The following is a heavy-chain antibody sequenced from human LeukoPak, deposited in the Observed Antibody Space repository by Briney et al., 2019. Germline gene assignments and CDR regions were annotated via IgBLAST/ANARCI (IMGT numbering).Heavy chain of an antibody. CDR1: GYSFTDYY. V-gene: IGHV1-2*02. D-gene: IGHD2-21*01. CDR3: ARADRLHGGPYLIGP. Sequence: ASVNVSCKTSGYSFTDYYMHWVRQAPGQGLEWMGWINPNSGGTSAAQKFQGRVTMTRDTSITTVYMEVSWLTSDDTAIYYCARADRLHGGPYLIGPWGQGTLVTVSS. CDR2: INPNSGGT. J-gene: IGHJ5*02.